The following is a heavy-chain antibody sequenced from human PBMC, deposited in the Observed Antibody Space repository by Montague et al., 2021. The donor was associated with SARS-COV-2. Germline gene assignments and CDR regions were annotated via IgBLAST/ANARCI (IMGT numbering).Heavy chain of an antibody. Sequence: SLRLSCAASGFTFSSYAMHWVRQAPGKGLEWVAVISYDGSNKYYADSVXGRFTISRDNSKNTLYLQMNSLRAEDTAVYYCARGYSGSYYGAFDIWGQGTMVTVSS. J-gene: IGHJ3*02. CDR1: GFTFSSYA. CDR2: ISYDGSNK. D-gene: IGHD1-26*01. CDR3: ARGYSGSYYGAFDI. V-gene: IGHV3-30*04.